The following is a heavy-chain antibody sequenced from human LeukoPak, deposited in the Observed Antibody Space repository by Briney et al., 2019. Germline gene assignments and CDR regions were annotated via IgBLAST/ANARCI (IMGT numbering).Heavy chain of an antibody. Sequence: PGGSLRLSCAASGFTFSSYVMHWVRQAPGKGLEWVAFIRYDGSNKYYADSVKGRFTISRDNSKNTLYLQMNSLRAEDTAVYYCAKGINYYGSGFDYWGQGTLVTVSS. D-gene: IGHD3-10*01. V-gene: IGHV3-30*02. J-gene: IGHJ4*02. CDR2: IRYDGSNK. CDR3: AKGINYYGSGFDY. CDR1: GFTFSSYV.